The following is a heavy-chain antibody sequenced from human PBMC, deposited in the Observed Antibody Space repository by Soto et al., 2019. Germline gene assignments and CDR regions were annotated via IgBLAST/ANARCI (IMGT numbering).Heavy chain of an antibody. CDR1: GYTFTSYA. J-gene: IGHJ5*02. CDR2: INAGNGNT. CDR3: ARALADNLTGYSLNWFDP. V-gene: IGHV1-3*01. D-gene: IGHD3-9*01. Sequence: QVQLVQSGAEVKKPGASVKVSCKASGYTFTSYAMHWVRQAPGQRLEWMGWINAGNGNTKYSQKFQGRVTITRDTSASTAYMELSSLRSEDTAVYYCARALADNLTGYSLNWFDPWGQGTLVTVSS.